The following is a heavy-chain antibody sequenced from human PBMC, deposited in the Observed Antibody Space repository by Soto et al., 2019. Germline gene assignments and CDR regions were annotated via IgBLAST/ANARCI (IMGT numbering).Heavy chain of an antibody. D-gene: IGHD6-19*01. J-gene: IGHJ1*01. V-gene: IGHV3-23*01. Sequence: PGGSLRLSCAASGFTFSSYAMSWVRQAPGKGLEWVSAISGSGGSTYYADSVKGRFTISRDNSKNTLYLQMNSLRAEDTAVYYCAKVYSSGWRANQYFQHWGQGTLVTVSS. CDR1: GFTFSSYA. CDR2: ISGSGGST. CDR3: AKVYSSGWRANQYFQH.